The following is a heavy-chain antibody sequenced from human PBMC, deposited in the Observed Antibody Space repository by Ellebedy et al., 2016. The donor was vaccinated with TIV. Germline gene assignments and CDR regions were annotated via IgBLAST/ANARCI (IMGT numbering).Heavy chain of an antibody. CDR1: GFTFSSYN. CDR2: ISSDTLTT. CDR3: VRDRVGWFDY. V-gene: IGHV3-48*04. Sequence: GESLKISCAASGFTFSSYNIIWVRQAPGKGLEWISYISSDTLTTEYADSVKGRFTISRDNTKNSLFLQMNSLRAEDTAVYYCVRDRVGWFDYWGQGTLVTVSS. J-gene: IGHJ5*01.